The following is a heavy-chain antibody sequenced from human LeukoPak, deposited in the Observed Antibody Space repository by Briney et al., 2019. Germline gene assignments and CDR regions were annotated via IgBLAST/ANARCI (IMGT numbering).Heavy chain of an antibody. CDR2: ISSSSSYI. CDR1: GFTFSSYS. D-gene: IGHD4-17*01. CDR3: ARDSYGDYVGFDY. J-gene: IGHJ4*02. Sequence: WGSLRLSCAASGFTFSSYSMNWVRQAPGKGLEWVSSISSSSSYIYYADSVKGRFTISRDNAKNSLYLQMNSLRAEDTAVYYCARDSYGDYVGFDYWGQGTLVTVSS. V-gene: IGHV3-21*01.